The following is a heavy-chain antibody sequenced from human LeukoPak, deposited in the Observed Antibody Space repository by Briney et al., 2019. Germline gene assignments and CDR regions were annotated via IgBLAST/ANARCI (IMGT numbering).Heavy chain of an antibody. CDR1: GFTLSSYG. Sequence: GGSLRLSCEASGFTLSSYGMNWVGQAPGKGLEGVAVIWYDGSNKYYADSVKGRFTISRDNSKNTLYLQMNSLRAEDTAVYYCAKDGDYYDSSGYLNYWGQGTLVTVSS. CDR2: IWYDGSNK. CDR3: AKDGDYYDSSGYLNY. J-gene: IGHJ4*02. D-gene: IGHD3-22*01. V-gene: IGHV3-33*06.